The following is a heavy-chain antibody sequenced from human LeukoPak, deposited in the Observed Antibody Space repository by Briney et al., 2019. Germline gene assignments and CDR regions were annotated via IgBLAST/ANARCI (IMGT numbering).Heavy chain of an antibody. V-gene: IGHV3-21*01. CDR2: ISSSSRYI. Sequence: PGGSLRLSCAASGFTYNYYSMNWVRQAPGKGLEWVSSISSSSRYIYYADSVKGRFTISRDNAKNSLYLQMNSLRAEDTAVYYCARDREEDYYMDVWGKGTTVTDSS. CDR1: GFTYNYYS. J-gene: IGHJ6*03. D-gene: IGHD3-10*01. CDR3: ARDREEDYYMDV.